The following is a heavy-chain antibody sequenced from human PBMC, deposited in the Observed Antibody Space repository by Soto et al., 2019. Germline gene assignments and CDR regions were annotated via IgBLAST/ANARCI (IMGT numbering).Heavy chain of an antibody. J-gene: IGHJ3*02. D-gene: IGHD3-3*01. Sequence: GESLKISYKGSEYSFTSYWFGWVRQMPGKGLEWMGIIYPGDSDTRYSPSFQGQVTISADKSISTAYLQWSSLKASDTAMYYCARPRKKDGDFWSGYFSEDHLDGFDIWGQGTMVTVS. V-gene: IGHV5-51*01. CDR2: IYPGDSDT. CDR3: ARPRKKDGDFWSGYFSEDHLDGFDI. CDR1: EYSFTSYW.